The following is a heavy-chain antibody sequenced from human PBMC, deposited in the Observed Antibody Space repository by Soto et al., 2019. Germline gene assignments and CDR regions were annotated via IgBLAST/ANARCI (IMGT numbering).Heavy chain of an antibody. J-gene: IGHJ6*02. CDR2: ISYDGRNK. CDR3: ARAYGTSVYVYGMDV. D-gene: IGHD1-7*01. V-gene: IGHV3-30*04. CDR1: GFTCSRFA. Sequence: QVQLVESGGGVVQPGRSLRLSCAAHGFTCSRFAFHWVRQARGKGLEWMAVISYDGRNKNYADSVKGRFTVSRDNSKNTLFLQMNGLRGEDSAVYYCARAYGTSVYVYGMDVWGQGTTVTVSS.